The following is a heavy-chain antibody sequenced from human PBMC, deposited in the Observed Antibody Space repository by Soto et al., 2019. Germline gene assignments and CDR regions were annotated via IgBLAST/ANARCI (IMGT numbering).Heavy chain of an antibody. D-gene: IGHD1-1*01. CDR3: ARGPTQATTGGMDV. CDR1: GSTFTNYV. V-gene: IGHV1-18*01. Sequence: QVQLVQSGAEVKKPGASVKVSCKASGSTFTNYVFSGCRQAPGQGLEWMGWISAYNGNTNYAQKLQGRVTMTTDTSTSTAYMELRSLRSDDTAVYYCARGPTQATTGGMDVWGQGTTVTVSS. CDR2: ISAYNGNT. J-gene: IGHJ6*02.